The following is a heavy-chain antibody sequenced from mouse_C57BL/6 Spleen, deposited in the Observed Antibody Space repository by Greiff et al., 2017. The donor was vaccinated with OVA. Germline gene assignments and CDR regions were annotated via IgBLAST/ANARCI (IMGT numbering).Heavy chain of an antibody. CDR1: GFSLSTFGMG. CDR2: IWWDDDK. Sequence: QVTLKVSGPGILQPSQTLRLTCSFSGFSLSTFGMGVGWIRQPSGKGLEWLAHIWWDDDKYYNPALKSRLTNAKDTSKNQVNLKIANVDTADTATYYCARTHTGGWYFDVWGTGTTVTVSS. CDR3: ARTHTGGWYFDV. J-gene: IGHJ1*03. V-gene: IGHV8-8*01.